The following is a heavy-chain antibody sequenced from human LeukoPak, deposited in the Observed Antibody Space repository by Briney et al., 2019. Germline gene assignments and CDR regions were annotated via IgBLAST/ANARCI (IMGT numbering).Heavy chain of an antibody. CDR3: ARDNSLRDTAWWFDP. CDR2: INPSGDNT. CDR1: GYTFTNNC. Sequence: ASVKVSCKASGYTFTNNCMHWVRQAPGQGLEWIGIINPSGDNTWYAQKFQGRVTMTRDMATSTDYLEVSSLRSEDTAVYYCARDNSLRDTAWWFDPWGQGTLVTVSS. J-gene: IGHJ5*02. V-gene: IGHV1-46*01. D-gene: IGHD5-24*01.